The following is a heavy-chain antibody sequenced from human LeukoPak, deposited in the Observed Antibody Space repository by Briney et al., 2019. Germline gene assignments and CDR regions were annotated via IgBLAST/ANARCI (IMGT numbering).Heavy chain of an antibody. Sequence: GASVKVSCKTSGYTFTDYYIHWVRQAPAQGLEWMGWINPNSGGTNSAQNFQGRVTMTRDTSISTAYMELSRLTSDDTAVYYCARDSTMVRGVVTLISDYWGQGTLVTVSS. V-gene: IGHV1-2*02. CDR2: INPNSGGT. CDR1: GYTFTDYY. CDR3: ARDSTMVRGVVTLISDY. D-gene: IGHD3-10*01. J-gene: IGHJ4*02.